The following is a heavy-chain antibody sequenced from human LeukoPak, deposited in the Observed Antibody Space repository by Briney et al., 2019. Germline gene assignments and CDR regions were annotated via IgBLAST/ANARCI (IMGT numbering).Heavy chain of an antibody. CDR1: GFTFSSYS. V-gene: IGHV3-21*01. J-gene: IGHJ4*02. CDR3: ARASGGSGWGHYFDY. D-gene: IGHD6-19*01. Sequence: GSLRLSCAASGFTFSSYSMNWVRQAPGKGLEWVSSISSSSSYIYYADSVKGRFTISRDNARNSLYLQMNSLRAEDTAVYYCARASGGSGWGHYFDYWGQGTLVTVSS. CDR2: ISSSSSYI.